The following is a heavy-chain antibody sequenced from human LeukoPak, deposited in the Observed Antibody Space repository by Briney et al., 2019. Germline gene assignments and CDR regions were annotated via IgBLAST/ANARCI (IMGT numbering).Heavy chain of an antibody. CDR2: ISGSGGNT. J-gene: IGHJ4*02. Sequence: GGSLRLSCAASGFTFTNYPMNWVRQAPGKGLEWVSDISGSGGNTHYADSVKGRFTISRDNSKNTLYLQMNSLRAEDTAIYYCAKERITTTAFNYWGQGTLVTVSS. V-gene: IGHV3-23*01. D-gene: IGHD4-17*01. CDR1: GFTFTNYP. CDR3: AKERITTTAFNY.